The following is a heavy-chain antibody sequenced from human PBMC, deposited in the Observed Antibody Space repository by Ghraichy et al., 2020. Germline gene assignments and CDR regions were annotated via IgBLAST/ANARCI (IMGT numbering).Heavy chain of an antibody. V-gene: IGHV3-7*04. J-gene: IGHJ3*02. CDR1: GFTFSSYW. D-gene: IGHD6-19*01. Sequence: GESLNISCAASGFTFSSYWMSWVRQAPGKGLEWVANIKQDGSEKYYVDSVKGRFTISRDNAKNSLYLQMNSLRAEDTAVYYCARDQVAGSPHDAFDIWGQGTMVTVSS. CDR2: IKQDGSEK. CDR3: ARDQVAGSPHDAFDI.